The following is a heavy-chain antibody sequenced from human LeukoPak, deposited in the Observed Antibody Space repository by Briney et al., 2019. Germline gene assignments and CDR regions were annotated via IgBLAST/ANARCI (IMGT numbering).Heavy chain of an antibody. Sequence: GGSVRLSCAASGFTFSSYGMHWVRQAPGKGLEWVAFIRYDGSNKYYADSVKGRFTISRDNSKNTLYLQMNSLRAEDTAVYYCAKDEGYSSGWYPDYWGQGTLVTVSS. V-gene: IGHV3-30*02. CDR3: AKDEGYSSGWYPDY. CDR2: IRYDGSNK. J-gene: IGHJ4*02. D-gene: IGHD6-19*01. CDR1: GFTFSSYG.